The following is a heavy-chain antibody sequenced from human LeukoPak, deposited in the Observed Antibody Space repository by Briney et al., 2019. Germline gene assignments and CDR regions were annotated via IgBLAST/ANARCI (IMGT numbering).Heavy chain of an antibody. V-gene: IGHV4-59*01. Sequence: SETLSLTCTVSGGSIISYYWSWIRQPPGKGLEWIGYIYYSGSTNYNPSLKSRVTISVDTSKNQFSLKLSSVTAADTAVYYCARSASYYDFWSGPNWFDPWGQGTLVTVSS. CDR3: ARSASYYDFWSGPNWFDP. J-gene: IGHJ5*02. D-gene: IGHD3-3*01. CDR1: GGSIISYY. CDR2: IYYSGST.